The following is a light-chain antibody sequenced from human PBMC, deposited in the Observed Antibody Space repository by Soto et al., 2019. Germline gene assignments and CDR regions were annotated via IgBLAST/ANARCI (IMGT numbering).Light chain of an antibody. CDR1: QDISNY. J-gene: IGKJ4*01. V-gene: IGKV1-33*01. Sequence: DIQMTQSPSSLSASVGDRVTITCQASQDISNYLNWYQQKPGKAPKLLIYDASNLETGDPSRFSGSGSGTDFTFTISSLQTEDIATYYCQQYDNLPPLTFGGGTKVEIK. CDR2: DAS. CDR3: QQYDNLPPLT.